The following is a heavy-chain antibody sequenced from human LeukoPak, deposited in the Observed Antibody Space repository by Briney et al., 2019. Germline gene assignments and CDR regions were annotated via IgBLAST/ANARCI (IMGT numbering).Heavy chain of an antibody. CDR2: IYYSGST. Sequence: SETLSLTCTVSGGSISSSSYYWGWIRQPPGKGLEWIGSIYYSGSTYYNPSLKSRVTISVDTSKNQFSLKLSSVTAADTAVYYCARSLSAGMDVWGQGTTVTVSS. D-gene: IGHD6-25*01. V-gene: IGHV4-39*07. CDR1: GGSISSSSYY. CDR3: ARSLSAGMDV. J-gene: IGHJ6*02.